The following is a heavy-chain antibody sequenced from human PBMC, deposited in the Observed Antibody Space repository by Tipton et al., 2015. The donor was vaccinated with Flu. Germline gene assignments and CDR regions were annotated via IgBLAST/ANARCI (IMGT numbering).Heavy chain of an antibody. D-gene: IGHD2-15*01. CDR3: ARGRGGFCRGGSCSRDNWFDP. J-gene: IGHJ5*02. CDR1: GDSITSYY. Sequence: TLSLTCVFSGDSITSYYWSWIRQSPGKGLEWLGYIYDDGSTTYNPSLKGRLTMSFDMSKKQFSLSLTSVTAADTAVYYCARGRGGFCRGGSCSRDNWFDPWGQGTLVTVSS. V-gene: IGHV4-59*01. CDR2: IYDDGST.